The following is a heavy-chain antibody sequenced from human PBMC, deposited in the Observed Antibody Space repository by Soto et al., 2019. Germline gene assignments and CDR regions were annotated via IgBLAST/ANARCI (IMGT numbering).Heavy chain of an antibody. V-gene: IGHV4-30-2*06. Sequence: QLQLQESGSGLVKPSQTLSLTCAVSGGSISSGGYSWNGIRQLAGKGLEWIGYIYHSGGTLYNPSLKSRVTISVDKSRNQFSLTLTSVTAADTAVYYCASASLTGNWFDPWGQGTLVTVSS. J-gene: IGHJ5*02. CDR3: ASASLTGNWFDP. CDR1: GGSISSGGYS. CDR2: IYHSGGT. D-gene: IGHD2-8*02.